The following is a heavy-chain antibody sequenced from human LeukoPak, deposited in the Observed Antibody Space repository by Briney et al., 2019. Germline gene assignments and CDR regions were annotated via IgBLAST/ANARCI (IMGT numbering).Heavy chain of an antibody. V-gene: IGHV1-18*01. CDR2: ISAYNGNT. J-gene: IGHJ5*02. CDR3: AREHYYGSGSYYGFDP. Sequence: AAVKVSCKASGYTFTSNGISWVRQAPVQGLEWMGWISAYNGNTNYEQKLQGRVTMTTDTSTSTAYMELRSLRSDDTAVYYCAREHYYGSGSYYGFDPWGQGTLVTVSS. D-gene: IGHD3-10*01. CDR1: GYTFTSNG.